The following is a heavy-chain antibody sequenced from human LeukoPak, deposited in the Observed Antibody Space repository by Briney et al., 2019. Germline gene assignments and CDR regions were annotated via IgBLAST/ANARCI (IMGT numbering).Heavy chain of an antibody. D-gene: IGHD3-10*01. V-gene: IGHV3-7*03. CDR2: IKQGGTEK. CDR3: AKRGVVIRVILVGFHKEAYYFDS. J-gene: IGHJ4*02. CDR1: GFTFSSYA. Sequence: PGGSLRLSCAASGFTFSSYAMTWVRQAPDKGLEWVADIKQGGTEKYYVDSVKGRFTISRDNAKNTLYLQMNSLRAEDTAVYFCAKRGVVIRVILVGFHKEAYYFDSWGQGALVTVSS.